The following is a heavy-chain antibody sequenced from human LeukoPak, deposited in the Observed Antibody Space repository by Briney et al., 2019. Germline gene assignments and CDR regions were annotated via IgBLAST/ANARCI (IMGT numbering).Heavy chain of an antibody. CDR1: GYTFTSYG. Sequence: ASVKVSCKASGYTFTSYGISWVRQAPGQGLEWMGWISAYNGNTNYAQKLQGRVTMTTDTSTSTAYMELRSLRSDDTAVYYCASPDYYDSSGYDRGFDYWGQGTLVTVSS. V-gene: IGHV1-18*01. J-gene: IGHJ4*02. D-gene: IGHD3-22*01. CDR3: ASPDYYDSSGYDRGFDY. CDR2: ISAYNGNT.